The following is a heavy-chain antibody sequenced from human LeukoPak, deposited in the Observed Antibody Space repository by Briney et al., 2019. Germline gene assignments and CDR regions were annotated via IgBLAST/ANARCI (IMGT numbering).Heavy chain of an antibody. CDR1: GFTFSSYA. D-gene: IGHD3-3*01. CDR2: ISYDGSKK. CDR3: ARSRSGYSSVPEYYMDI. Sequence: LGGSLRLSCAASGFTFSSYAMHWVRQAPGKGLEWVAIISYDGSKKYYADPVKGRFTISRDNSKNTLYLQMNSLRAEDTAVYYCARSRSGYSSVPEYYMDIWGKGTTVTVSS. J-gene: IGHJ6*03. V-gene: IGHV3-30*01.